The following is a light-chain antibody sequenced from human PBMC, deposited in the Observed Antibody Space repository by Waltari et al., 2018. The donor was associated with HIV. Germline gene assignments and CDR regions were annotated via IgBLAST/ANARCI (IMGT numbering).Light chain of an antibody. CDR3: QQYGDSPMYT. J-gene: IGKJ2*01. Sequence: EIVLTQSPDTLSSSPGERATLSCRASQSVGSTFLAWYQQKPGQAPRLLVYGTSRRATGIPDRFSGSGSGTDFTLAISRLEPEDFAVYYCQQYGDSPMYTFGQGTRLDIK. CDR1: QSVGSTF. CDR2: GTS. V-gene: IGKV3-20*01.